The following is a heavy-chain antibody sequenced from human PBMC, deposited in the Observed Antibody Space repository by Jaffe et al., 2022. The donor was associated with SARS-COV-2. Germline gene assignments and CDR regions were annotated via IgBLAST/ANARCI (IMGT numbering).Heavy chain of an antibody. V-gene: IGHV3-33*01. J-gene: IGHJ3*02. CDR2: IWYDGSNK. CDR3: ARDLFPTVVTSAFDI. CDR1: GFTFSSYG. D-gene: IGHD4-17*01. Sequence: QVQLVESGGGVVQPGRSLRLSCAASGFTFSSYGMHWVRQAPGKGLEWVAVIWYDGSNKYYADSVKGRFTISRDNSKNTLYLQMNSLRAEDTAVYYCARDLFPTVVTSAFDIWGQGTMVTVSS.